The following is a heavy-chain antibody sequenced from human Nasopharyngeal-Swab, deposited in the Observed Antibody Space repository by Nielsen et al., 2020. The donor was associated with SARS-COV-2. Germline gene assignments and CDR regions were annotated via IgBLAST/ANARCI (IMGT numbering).Heavy chain of an antibody. J-gene: IGHJ6*02. CDR3: ARSESLSAAGHYYYYGMDV. D-gene: IGHD6-13*01. Sequence: SETLSLTCAVSGGSISSSNRWSWVRQPPGKGLEWIGEIYHSGSTNYNPSLKSRVTISVDKSKNQFSLKLSSVTAADTAVYYCARSESLSAAGHYYYYGMDVWGQGTTVTVSS. CDR1: GGSISSSNR. CDR2: IYHSGST. V-gene: IGHV4-4*02.